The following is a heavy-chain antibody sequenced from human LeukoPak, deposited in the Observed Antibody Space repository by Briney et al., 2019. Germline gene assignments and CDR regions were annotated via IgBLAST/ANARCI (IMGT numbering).Heavy chain of an antibody. J-gene: IGHJ1*01. CDR3: VRWSDDHSNHADF. V-gene: IGHV3-74*01. D-gene: IGHD4-11*01. CDR1: GFAFSDSW. Sequence: GGSLRLSCAASGFAFSDSWMHWVRQAPGKGMEWLSRINSDVSKIRYAAAVKGRFTISRDNSKSTLYLQMDSLRVDDTAVYYCVRWSDDHSNHADFWGQGTQVTVSS. CDR2: INSDVSKI.